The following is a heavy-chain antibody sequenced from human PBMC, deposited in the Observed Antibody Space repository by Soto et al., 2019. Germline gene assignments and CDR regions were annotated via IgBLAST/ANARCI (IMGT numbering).Heavy chain of an antibody. V-gene: IGHV3-15*01. Sequence: ELHLLESAGGSAKPGWSLRLSCAASGFTFSGAWMSWVRQAPGRGMEWVGRIKSRGDGGTTDYAAPVTGRFTISSDDSKDMLYLQINSLKASDTAVYYFAADSRARGRGEFDFWCKGGLGTFSP. CDR2: IKSRGDGGTT. J-gene: IGHJ4*02. CDR3: AADSRARGRGEFDF. D-gene: IGHD3-16*01. CDR1: GFTFSGAW.